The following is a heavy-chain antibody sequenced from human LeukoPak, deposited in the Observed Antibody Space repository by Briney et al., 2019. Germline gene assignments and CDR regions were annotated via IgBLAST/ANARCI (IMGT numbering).Heavy chain of an antibody. V-gene: IGHV3-30*04. J-gene: IGHJ6*02. Sequence: PGRSLRLSCAASGFTFSSYAMHWVRQAPGKGLEWVAVISYDGSNKYYADSVKGRFTISRDNSKNTLYLQMNSLRAEDTAVYYCARVLSMRGMDVWGQGTTVTVSS. CDR3: ARVLSMRGMDV. CDR2: ISYDGSNK. CDR1: GFTFSSYA. D-gene: IGHD2-15*01.